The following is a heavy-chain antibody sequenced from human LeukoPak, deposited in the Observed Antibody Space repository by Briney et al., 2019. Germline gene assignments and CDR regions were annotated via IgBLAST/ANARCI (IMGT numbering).Heavy chain of an antibody. CDR2: ILPDGSEK. Sequence: ETLSLTCTVSGGSISSSSYYWGWVRQAPGKGLEWVANILPDGSEKYYLDSVKGRFTISRDNPTNSLYLQINSLRAEDTALYYCGRLARNAWYAVDYWGQGTLVTVSS. D-gene: IGHD6-19*01. J-gene: IGHJ4*02. CDR3: GRLARNAWYAVDY. V-gene: IGHV3-7*01. CDR1: GGSISSSSYY.